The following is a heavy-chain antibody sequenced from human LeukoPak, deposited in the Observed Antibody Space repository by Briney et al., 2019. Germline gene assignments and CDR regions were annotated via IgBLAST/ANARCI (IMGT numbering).Heavy chain of an antibody. CDR3: ARKSGSSGYPFDY. CDR1: GFSFSSYS. Sequence: GXXLRLSCAASGFSFSSYSMNWVRQAPGKGLEWVSYITSSSSTIYYADAVKGRFAISRDNAKNSLYLQINSLRAEDTAVYYCARKSGSSGYPFDYWGQGTLVTVSS. J-gene: IGHJ4*02. D-gene: IGHD3-22*01. V-gene: IGHV3-48*01. CDR2: ITSSSSTI.